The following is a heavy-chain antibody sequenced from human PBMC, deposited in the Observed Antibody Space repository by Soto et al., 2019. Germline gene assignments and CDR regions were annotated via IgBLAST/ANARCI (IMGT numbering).Heavy chain of an antibody. J-gene: IGHJ4*02. V-gene: IGHV3-30-3*01. CDR3: ARVAVEMATIHVFDY. CDR2: ISYDGSNK. D-gene: IGHD5-12*01. CDR1: GFTFSSYA. Sequence: GSLRLSCAASGFTFSSYAMHWVRQAPGKGLEWVAVISYDGSNKYYADSVKGRFTISRDNSKNTLYLQMNSLRAEDTAVYYCARVAVEMATIHVFDYWGQGTLVTVSS.